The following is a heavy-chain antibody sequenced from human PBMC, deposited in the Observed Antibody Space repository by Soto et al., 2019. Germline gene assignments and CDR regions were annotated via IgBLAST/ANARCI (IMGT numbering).Heavy chain of an antibody. CDR1: GFTFSSYA. D-gene: IGHD3-9*01. V-gene: IGHV3-23*01. Sequence: GSLGLSGAASGFTFSSYAMSWVRQAPGKGLEWGSAISGSGGSTYYADSVKGRFTISRDNSNNTLYLQMNSLRAEDTAVYYCAKDLGYFDWLLSSDGMDVWGQGTTVTVSS. CDR3: AKDLGYFDWLLSSDGMDV. J-gene: IGHJ6*02. CDR2: ISGSGGST.